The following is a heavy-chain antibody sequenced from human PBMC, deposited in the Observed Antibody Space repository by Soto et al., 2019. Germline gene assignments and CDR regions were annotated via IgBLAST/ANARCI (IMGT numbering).Heavy chain of an antibody. V-gene: IGHV1-69*01. Sequence: QVQLVQSGAEVKKPGSSVKVSCKASGGTFSSYAISWVRQAPGQGLEWMGGIIPIFGTANYAQKFQGRVTITADESTSTAYMELSSLRSEDTAVYYGARDLTGTTGYYYDYGMDVWGQGTTVTVSS. CDR3: ARDLTGTTGYYYDYGMDV. D-gene: IGHD1-7*01. CDR1: GGTFSSYA. CDR2: IIPIFGTA. J-gene: IGHJ6*02.